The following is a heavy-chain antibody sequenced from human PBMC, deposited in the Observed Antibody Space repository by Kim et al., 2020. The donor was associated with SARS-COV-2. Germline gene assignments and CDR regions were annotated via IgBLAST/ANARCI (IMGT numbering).Heavy chain of an antibody. CDR2: IYYSGST. CDR3: ARHRIRGYYDSSGYYYFDY. Sequence: SETLSLTCTVSGGSISSYYWSWIRQPPGKGLEWIGYIYYSGSTNYNPSLKSRVTISVDTSKNQFSLKLSSVTAADTAVYYCARHRIRGYYDSSGYYYFDYWGQGTLVTVSS. D-gene: IGHD3-22*01. J-gene: IGHJ4*02. CDR1: GGSISSYY. V-gene: IGHV4-59*08.